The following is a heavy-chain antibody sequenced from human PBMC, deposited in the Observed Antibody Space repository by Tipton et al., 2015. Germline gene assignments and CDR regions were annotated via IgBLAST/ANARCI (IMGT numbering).Heavy chain of an antibody. V-gene: IGHV4-38-2*02. CDR2: IFHRGST. CDR3: AREAVARYYYGMDV. Sequence: TLSLTCDVSGYSISSGYYWGWIRQPPGKGLEWIGSIFHRGSTNYNPSLKSRVTISVDTSKNQFSLKLSSVTAADTAVYYCAREAVARYYYGMDVWGQGTTVTVSS. J-gene: IGHJ6*02. CDR1: GYSISSGYY. D-gene: IGHD6-19*01.